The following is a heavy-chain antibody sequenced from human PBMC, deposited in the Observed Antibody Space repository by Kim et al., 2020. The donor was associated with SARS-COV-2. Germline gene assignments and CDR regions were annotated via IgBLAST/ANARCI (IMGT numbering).Heavy chain of an antibody. J-gene: IGHJ6*03. CDR3: ARLGWGYNSSWFGYYYYMDV. CDR1: GYTFTSYD. D-gene: IGHD6-13*01. V-gene: IGHV1-8*01. Sequence: ASVKVSCKASGYTFTSYDINWVRQATGQGLEWMGWMNPNSGNTGYAQKFQGRVTMTRNTSISTAYMELSSLRSEDTAVYYCARLGWGYNSSWFGYYYYMDVWGKGTTVTVSS. CDR2: MNPNSGNT.